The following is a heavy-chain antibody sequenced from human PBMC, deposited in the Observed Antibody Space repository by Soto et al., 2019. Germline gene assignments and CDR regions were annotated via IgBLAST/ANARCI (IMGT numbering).Heavy chain of an antibody. CDR3: ARDTAAAGIFDY. CDR1: GYTFTSYG. Sequence: QVQLVQSGAEVKKPGASVKVSCKASGYTFTSYGISWVRQAPGQVLEWMGWISAYNGNTNYAQKLQDRVTMTTDTSTSTAYMELRRLISDDTAVYYCARDTAAAGIFDYWGQGTLVTVSS. CDR2: ISAYNGNT. D-gene: IGHD6-13*01. J-gene: IGHJ4*02. V-gene: IGHV1-18*01.